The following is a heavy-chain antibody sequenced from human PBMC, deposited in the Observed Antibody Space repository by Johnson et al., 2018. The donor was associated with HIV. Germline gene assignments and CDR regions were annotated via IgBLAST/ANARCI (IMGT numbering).Heavy chain of an antibody. CDR2: ISYDGSNK. D-gene: IGHD1-26*01. CDR3: AKREVGAIDI. Sequence: VQLLESGGGVVQPGRSLRLSCAASGFTFSSYAMHWVRQAPGKGLEWVAVISYDGSNKYYADSVKGRFTISRDNSKNTLYLQMNSLRAEDTAVYYCAKREVGAIDIWGQGTMVTVSS. V-gene: IGHV3-30*04. J-gene: IGHJ3*02. CDR1: GFTFSSYA.